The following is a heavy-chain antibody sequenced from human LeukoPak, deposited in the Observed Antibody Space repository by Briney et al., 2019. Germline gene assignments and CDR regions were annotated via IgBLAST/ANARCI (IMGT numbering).Heavy chain of an antibody. Sequence: SETLSLTCTVSGGSISTYYWGWIRQPPGKGLEWIGSIYHSGSTYYNPSLKSRVTISVDTSKNQFSLKLSSVTAADTAVYYCARGGSGWYRLGYFDLWGRGTLVTVSS. D-gene: IGHD6-19*01. V-gene: IGHV4-38-2*02. CDR3: ARGGSGWYRLGYFDL. J-gene: IGHJ2*01. CDR1: GGSISTYY. CDR2: IYHSGST.